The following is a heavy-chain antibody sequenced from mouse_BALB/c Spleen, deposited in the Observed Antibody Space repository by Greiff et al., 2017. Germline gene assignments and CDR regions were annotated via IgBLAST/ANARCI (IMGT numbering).Heavy chain of an antibody. CDR3: ARYQLGRREVFDY. D-gene: IGHD4-1*02. CDR2: IRNKANGYTT. Sequence: EVQGVESGGGLVQPGGSLRLSCATSGFTFTDYYMSWVRQPPGKALEWLGFIRNKANGYTTEYSASVKGRFTISRDNSQSILYLQMNTLRAEDSATYYCARYQLGRREVFDYWGQGTTLTVYS. V-gene: IGHV7-3*02. CDR1: GFTFTDYY. J-gene: IGHJ2*01.